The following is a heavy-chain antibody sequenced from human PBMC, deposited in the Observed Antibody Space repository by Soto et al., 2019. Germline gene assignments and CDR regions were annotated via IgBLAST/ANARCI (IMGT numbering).Heavy chain of an antibody. J-gene: IGHJ6*03. D-gene: IGHD3-9*01. V-gene: IGHV4-59*01. Sequence: TLSLTCTVSGGSISSYYWSWIRQPPGKGLEWIGYIYYSGSTNYNPSLKSRVTISVDTSKNQFSLKLSSVTAADTAVYYCARVGKTYDILTGYYYTDYYYYMDVWGKGTTVTVSS. CDR2: IYYSGST. CDR3: ARVGKTYDILTGYYYTDYYYYMDV. CDR1: GGSISSYY.